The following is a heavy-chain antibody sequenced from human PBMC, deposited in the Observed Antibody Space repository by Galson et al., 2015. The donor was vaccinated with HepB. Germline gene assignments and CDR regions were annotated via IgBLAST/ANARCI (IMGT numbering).Heavy chain of an antibody. V-gene: IGHV4-59*11. CDR3: ARDTYCPDIYAEYYEDYFDS. CDR2: AHSSGRT. CDR1: GGSIGSHF. J-gene: IGHJ5*01. Sequence: SETLSLTCTVSGGSIGSHFWSWIRQPPGKGLEWVGYAHSSGRTNSNPSLKSRVTLSIDTSKDQFSLKMRSVTTADTAAYYCARDTYCPDIYAEYYEDYFDSWGHGILVTVSS. D-gene: IGHD3-3*01.